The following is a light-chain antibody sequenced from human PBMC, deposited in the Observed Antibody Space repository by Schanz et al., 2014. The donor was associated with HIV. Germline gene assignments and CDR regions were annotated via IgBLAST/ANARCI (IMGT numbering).Light chain of an antibody. J-gene: IGLJ3*02. CDR2: DVN. V-gene: IGLV2-8*01. CDR1: SSDVGGYNY. CDR3: ATWDDSLNAWV. Sequence: QSALTQPPSASGSPGQSVTISCTGTSSDVGGYNYVSWYQQHPGKAPKLIIYDVNKRPSGVPDRFSGSKSGNTASLTISGLQAGDEADYYCATWDDSLNAWVFGGGTKRTVL.